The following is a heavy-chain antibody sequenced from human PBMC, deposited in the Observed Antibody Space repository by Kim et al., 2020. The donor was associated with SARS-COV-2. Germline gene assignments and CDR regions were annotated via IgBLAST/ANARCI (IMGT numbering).Heavy chain of an antibody. Sequence: GESLKISCKGSGYSFTNYWINWVRQMPGKGLEWMGTINPSDSYINYSPSFQGHVTISADKSISTAYLQWSTLKASDTAMYYCATFYASGTYFGNYFDYWGQGTLVTVSS. V-gene: IGHV5-10-1*01. D-gene: IGHD3-10*01. J-gene: IGHJ4*02. CDR1: GYSFTNYW. CDR2: INPSDSYI. CDR3: ATFYASGTYFGNYFDY.